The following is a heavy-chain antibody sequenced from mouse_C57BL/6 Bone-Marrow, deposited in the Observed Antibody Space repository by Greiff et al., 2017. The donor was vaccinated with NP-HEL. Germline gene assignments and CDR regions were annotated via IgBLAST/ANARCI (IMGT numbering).Heavy chain of an antibody. CDR3: ARERAWFAY. V-gene: IGHV1-82*01. J-gene: IGHJ3*01. Sequence: VQLVESGPELVKPGASVKISCKASGYAFSSSWMNWVKQRPGKGLEWIGRIYPGDGDTNYNGKFKGKATLTADKSSSTAYMQLSSLTSEDSAVYFCARERAWFAYWGQGTLVTVSA. CDR1: GYAFSSSW. CDR2: IYPGDGDT.